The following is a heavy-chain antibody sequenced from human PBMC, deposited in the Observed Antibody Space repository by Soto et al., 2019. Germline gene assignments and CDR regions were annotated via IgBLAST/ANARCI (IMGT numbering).Heavy chain of an antibody. V-gene: IGHV4-34*01. CDR3: ARGRRIVVVPAASDYYYGMDV. D-gene: IGHD2-2*01. CDR2: INHSGST. Sequence: ETLSLTCAVYGGSFSGYYWSWIRQPPGKGLEWIGEINHSGSTNYNPSLKSRVTISVDTSKNQFSLKLSSVTAADTAVYYCARGRRIVVVPAASDYYYGMDVWGQGTTVTVSS. J-gene: IGHJ6*02. CDR1: GGSFSGYY.